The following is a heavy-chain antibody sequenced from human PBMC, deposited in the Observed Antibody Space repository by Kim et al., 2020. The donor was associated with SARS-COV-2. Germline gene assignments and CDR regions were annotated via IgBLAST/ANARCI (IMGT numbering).Heavy chain of an antibody. D-gene: IGHD4-17*01. Sequence: SETLSLTCTVSGGSISSYYWSWIRQPPGKGLEWIGYIYYSGSTNYNPSLKSRVTISVDTSKNQFSLKLSSVTAADTAVYYCARHRRVATTVTTESYFDYWGQGTLVTVSS. CDR1: GGSISSYY. CDR3: ARHRRVATTVTTESYFDY. CDR2: IYYSGST. J-gene: IGHJ4*02. V-gene: IGHV4-59*08.